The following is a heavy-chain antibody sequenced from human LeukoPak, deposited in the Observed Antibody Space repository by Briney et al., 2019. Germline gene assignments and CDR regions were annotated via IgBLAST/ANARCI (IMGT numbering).Heavy chain of an antibody. V-gene: IGHV4-39*07. Sequence: SETLSLTCTVSGGSISSSSYYWGWIRQPPGKGLGWIGSIYYSGSTYYNPSLKSRVTISVDTSKNQFSLKLSSVTAADTAVYYCAASSGWSIGTFDYWGQGTLVTVSS. CDR1: GGSISSSSYY. J-gene: IGHJ4*02. CDR3: AASSGWSIGTFDY. D-gene: IGHD6-19*01. CDR2: IYYSGST.